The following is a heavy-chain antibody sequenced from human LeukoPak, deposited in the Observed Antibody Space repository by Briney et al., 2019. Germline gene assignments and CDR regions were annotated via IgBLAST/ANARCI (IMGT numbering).Heavy chain of an antibody. Sequence: SETLSLTCSVSGGSISSSSYYWGWIRQPPGKGLEWIGSIYYSGSTYYNPSLKSRVTISVDTSKNQFSLKLSSVTAADTAVYYCARGAPYYYDSSGSLAPPYFDYWGQGTLVTVSS. V-gene: IGHV4-39*07. CDR1: GGSISSSSYY. CDR3: ARGAPYYYDSSGSLAPPYFDY. J-gene: IGHJ4*02. D-gene: IGHD3-22*01. CDR2: IYYSGST.